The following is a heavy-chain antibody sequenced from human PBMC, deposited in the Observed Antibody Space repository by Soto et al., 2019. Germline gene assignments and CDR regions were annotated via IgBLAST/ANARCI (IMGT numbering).Heavy chain of an antibody. J-gene: IGHJ4*02. CDR2: IIPIFGTA. D-gene: IGHD3-10*01. Sequence: ASVKVSCKASGGTFSSYAISWVRQAPGQGLEWMGGIIPIFGTANYAQKFQGRVTITADESTSTAYMELSSLRSEDTAVYYCAREWFGEGSLDYWGQGTLVTVSS. CDR3: AREWFGEGSLDY. V-gene: IGHV1-69*13. CDR1: GGTFSSYA.